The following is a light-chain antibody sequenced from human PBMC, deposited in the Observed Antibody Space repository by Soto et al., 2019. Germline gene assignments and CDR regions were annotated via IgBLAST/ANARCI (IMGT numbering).Light chain of an antibody. V-gene: IGKV3-15*01. CDR2: GAS. J-gene: IGKJ1*01. CDR3: QQYNNWPQT. Sequence: EIVMTQSPATLSMSPGERATLSCRASQSVSDNLAWYQQKPGQAPRLLIYGASTRATGIPARFSGSGSGTDFTLTISGLQSEDFAVYYCQQYNNWPQTFGQGTKVDIK. CDR1: QSVSDN.